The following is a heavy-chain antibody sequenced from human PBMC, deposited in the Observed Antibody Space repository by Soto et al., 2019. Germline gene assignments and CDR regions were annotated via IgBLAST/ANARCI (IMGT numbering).Heavy chain of an antibody. CDR1: GGSISSNY. CDR3: ARYRREAVAGYTLDN. D-gene: IGHD6-13*01. V-gene: IGHV4-59*01. Sequence: QVQLQESGPGLVKASETLSLTCTVSGGSISSNYWTWIRQPPGKGLEWIGYVYNSGSTNYNPSLKSRVTISEATSKSQFSLKVNSMTAADTAVYYCARYRREAVAGYTLDNWGQGILVTVSS. J-gene: IGHJ4*02. CDR2: VYNSGST.